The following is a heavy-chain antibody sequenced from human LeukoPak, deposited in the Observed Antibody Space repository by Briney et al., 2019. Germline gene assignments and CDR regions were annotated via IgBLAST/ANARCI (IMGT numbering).Heavy chain of an antibody. CDR1: GFTFSSHA. D-gene: IGHD6-19*01. J-gene: IGHJ6*02. CDR3: AKSRQWLGASYYYYGMDV. V-gene: IGHV3-23*01. Sequence: PGGSLRLSCAASGFTFSSHAMSWVRQAPGKGLEWVSAISGSGGSTYYADSVKGRFTISRDNSKNTLYLQMNSLRAEDTAVYYCAKSRQWLGASYYYYGMDVWGQGTTVTVSS. CDR2: ISGSGGST.